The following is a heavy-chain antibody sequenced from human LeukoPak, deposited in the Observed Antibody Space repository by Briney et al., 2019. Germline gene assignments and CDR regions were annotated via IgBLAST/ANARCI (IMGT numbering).Heavy chain of an antibody. CDR2: IIPILGIA. V-gene: IGHV1-69*04. CDR3: ARGLVAAPSWFDP. J-gene: IGHJ5*02. CDR1: GYTFTGYY. D-gene: IGHD2-15*01. Sequence: SVKVSCKASGYTFTGYYMHWVRQAPGQGLEWMGRIIPILGIANYAQKFQGRVTITADKSTSTAYMELSSLRSEDTAVYYCARGLVAAPSWFDPWGQGTLVTVSS.